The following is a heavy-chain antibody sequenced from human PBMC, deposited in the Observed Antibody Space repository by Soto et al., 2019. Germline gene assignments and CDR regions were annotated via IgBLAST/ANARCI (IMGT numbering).Heavy chain of an antibody. CDR3: AKGIYDYALDS. V-gene: IGHV3-23*01. Sequence: EVQLLESGGGLVQPGGSLRLSCAASGFTFSSYAMSWVRQAPGKGLKWVSLFSASGGNTYYADSVKGRFTISRDNSKNTLYLQMNSLSAEDTAVYFCAKGIYDYALDSWGQGTLVTVSS. J-gene: IGHJ4*02. CDR1: GFTFSSYA. CDR2: FSASGGNT. D-gene: IGHD3-16*01.